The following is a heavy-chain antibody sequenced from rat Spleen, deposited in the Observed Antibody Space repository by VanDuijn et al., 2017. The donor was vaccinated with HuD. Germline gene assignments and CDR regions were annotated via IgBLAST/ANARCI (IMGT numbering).Heavy chain of an antibody. V-gene: IGHV3-1*01. CDR3: ARVAIAALYVMDA. CDR2: ISYSGST. CDR1: GYSITSNY. D-gene: IGHD1-2*01. J-gene: IGHJ4*01. Sequence: EVQLQESGPGLVKPSQSLSLTCSVTGYSITSNYWGWIRKFPGNKMEWMGYISYSGSTSYNPSLKSRISITRDTTKNQFFLKLNSVTTEDTATYFCARVAIAALYVMDAWGQGASVTVSS.